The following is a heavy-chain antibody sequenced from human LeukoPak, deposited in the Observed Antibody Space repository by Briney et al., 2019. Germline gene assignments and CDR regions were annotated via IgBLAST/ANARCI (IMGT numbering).Heavy chain of an antibody. CDR1: EYTFTGYY. CDR2: INPNSGGT. J-gene: IGHJ3*02. D-gene: IGHD1-26*01. CDR3: ASGRWEPYDAFDI. V-gene: IGHV1-2*02. Sequence: VASVKVSCKASEYTFTGYYMHWVRQAPGQGLEWMGWINPNSGGTNYAQKFQGRVTMTRDTSISTAYMELSRLRSDDTALYHCASGRWEPYDAFDIWGQGTMVTVSS.